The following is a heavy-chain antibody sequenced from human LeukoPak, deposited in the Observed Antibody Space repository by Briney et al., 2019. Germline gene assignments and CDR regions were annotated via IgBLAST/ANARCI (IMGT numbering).Heavy chain of an antibody. Sequence: GSLRLSCAASGFTFSSYAMHWVRQAPGKGLEWVAVISYDGSNIFYADSVKGRFTISRDNSKNTLYLQMNSLRVEDTAVYYCARAPGYCSSTSCYGRYYGMDVWGQGTTVTVSS. J-gene: IGHJ6*02. V-gene: IGHV3-30-3*01. CDR1: GFTFSSYA. D-gene: IGHD2-2*01. CDR2: ISYDGSNI. CDR3: ARAPGYCSSTSCYGRYYGMDV.